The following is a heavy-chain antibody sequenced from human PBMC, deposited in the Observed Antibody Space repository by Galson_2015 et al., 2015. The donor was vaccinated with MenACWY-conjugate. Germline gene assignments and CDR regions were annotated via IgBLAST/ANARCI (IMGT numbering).Heavy chain of an antibody. J-gene: IGHJ4*02. CDR1: GGSISNYY. CDR3: ARGGVMDQKSIPFDS. D-gene: IGHD3-16*01. V-gene: IGHV4-59*08. Sequence: SETLSLTCTVSGGSISNYYWSWIRQPPGKRLEWIGYTYYSGSTNYNPSLKRRVTISVDTSKNQFSLKLSSVTAADTAVYYCARGGVMDQKSIPFDSWGQGTLVTVSS. CDR2: TYYSGST.